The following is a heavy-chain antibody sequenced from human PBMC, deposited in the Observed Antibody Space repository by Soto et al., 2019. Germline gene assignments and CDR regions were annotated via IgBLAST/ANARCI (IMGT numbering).Heavy chain of an antibody. V-gene: IGHV1-69*01. Sequence: QLQLVQSGAEVREPGSSVKVSCKASGGTFSSYTVIWVRQAPGQGLEWMGGITPTLNIAKYAEKFQGRVTITGDESKSTVNMHLSSLRSEDTAVYFCARGYYSGSNPSSFDYWGQGTLVAVSS. D-gene: IGHD1-26*01. CDR3: ARGYYSGSNPSSFDY. J-gene: IGHJ4*02. CDR2: ITPTLNIA. CDR1: GGTFSSYT.